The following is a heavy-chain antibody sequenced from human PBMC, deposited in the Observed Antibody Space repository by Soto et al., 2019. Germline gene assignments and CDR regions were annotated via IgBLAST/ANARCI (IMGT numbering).Heavy chain of an antibody. V-gene: IGHV4-61*01. CDR3: ASTEYYYDSSGYLDWFDP. Sequence: SETLSLTCTVSGGSVSSGSYYWSWIRQPPGKGLEWIGYIYYSGSTNYNPSLKSRVTISVDTSKNQFSLKLSSVTAADTAVYYCASTEYYYDSSGYLDWFDPWGQGTLVTVSS. CDR2: IYYSGST. D-gene: IGHD3-22*01. CDR1: GGSVSSGSYY. J-gene: IGHJ5*02.